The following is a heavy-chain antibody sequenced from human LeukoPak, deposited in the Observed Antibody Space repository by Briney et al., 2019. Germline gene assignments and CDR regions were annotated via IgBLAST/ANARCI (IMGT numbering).Heavy chain of an antibody. V-gene: IGHV3-48*04. D-gene: IGHD5-18*01. CDR2: ISSSSSTI. Sequence: GGSLRLSCAASGFTFSSYSMNWVRQAPGKGLEWVSYISSSSSTIYYADSVKGRFTISRDSAKNSLYLQMNSLRAEDTAVYYCARGRGGYSYGYGYWGQGTLVTVSS. CDR3: ARGRGGYSYGYGY. J-gene: IGHJ4*02. CDR1: GFTFSSYS.